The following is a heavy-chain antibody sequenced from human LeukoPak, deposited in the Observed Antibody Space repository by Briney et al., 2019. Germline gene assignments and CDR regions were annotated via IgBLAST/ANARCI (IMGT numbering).Heavy chain of an antibody. CDR2: IYHSGST. J-gene: IGHJ6*02. CDR1: GGSISSGGYS. CDR3: ATTYYDSDYGMDV. Sequence: SQTLSLTCAVSGGSISSGGYSWSWIRQPPGKGLEWIGYIYHSGSTYYNPSLKSQVTISVDRSKNQFSLKLSSVTAADTAVYYCATTYYDSDYGMDVWGQGTTVTVSS. D-gene: IGHD3-3*01. V-gene: IGHV4-30-2*01.